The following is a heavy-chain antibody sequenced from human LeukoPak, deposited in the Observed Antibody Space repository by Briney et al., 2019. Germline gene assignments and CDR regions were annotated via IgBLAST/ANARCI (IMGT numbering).Heavy chain of an antibody. CDR3: ARGRPLYDFWSGYWDYYYYYMDV. J-gene: IGHJ6*03. Sequence: PSETLSLTCTVSGGSISSYYWSWIRQPPGKGLEWIGEINHSGSTNYNPSLKSRVTISVDTSKNQFSLKLSSVTAADTAVYYCARGRPLYDFWSGYWDYYYYYMDVWGKGTTVTVSS. V-gene: IGHV4-34*01. D-gene: IGHD3-3*01. CDR1: GGSISSYY. CDR2: INHSGST.